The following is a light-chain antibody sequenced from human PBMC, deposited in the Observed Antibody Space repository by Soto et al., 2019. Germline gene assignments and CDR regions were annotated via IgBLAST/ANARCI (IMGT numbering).Light chain of an antibody. CDR2: DTS. J-gene: IGKJ1*01. Sequence: EIVMTQSPATLSVSPGERATLSCRASQSVSSDLVWYQQKAGQAPRLLIYDTSTRATGIPARFSGSGSGTEFTLTISSLQSEDSAVYYCQQYGSSPQTFGQGTKVEIK. V-gene: IGKV3-15*01. CDR3: QQYGSSPQT. CDR1: QSVSSD.